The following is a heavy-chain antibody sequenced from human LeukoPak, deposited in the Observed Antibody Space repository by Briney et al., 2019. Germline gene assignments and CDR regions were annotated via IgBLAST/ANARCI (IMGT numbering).Heavy chain of an antibody. CDR2: IYPGDSDT. Sequence: GESLKISCKGSGYSFPSYWIGWVRQMTGKGLEWMGIIYPGDSDTRYSPSFQGQVTIPADNSISTAYLQWSSLKASDTAMYYCALPRGGHWYDAFDMWGQGTMVTVSS. CDR3: ALPRGGHWYDAFDM. V-gene: IGHV5-51*01. J-gene: IGHJ3*02. CDR1: GYSFPSYW. D-gene: IGHD2-21*01.